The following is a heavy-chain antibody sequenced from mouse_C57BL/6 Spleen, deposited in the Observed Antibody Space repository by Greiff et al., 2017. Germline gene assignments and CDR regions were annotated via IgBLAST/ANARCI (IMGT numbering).Heavy chain of an antibody. CDR3: ARTPLYGSSGYVDV. CDR2: IHPNSGRT. Sequence: QVQLQQPGAELVKPGASVMLSCKSSGYTFTSYWMHWVKQRPGQGLEWIGMIHPNSGRTNYNETFKSKATLTVDKSSSTPYMQLSSLTSEDAAVSYCARTPLYGSSGYVDVWGTGTTVTVSS. V-gene: IGHV1-64*01. CDR1: GYTFTSYW. J-gene: IGHJ1*03. D-gene: IGHD1-1*01.